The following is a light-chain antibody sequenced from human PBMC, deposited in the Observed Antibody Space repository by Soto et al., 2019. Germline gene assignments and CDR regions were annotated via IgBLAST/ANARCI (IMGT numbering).Light chain of an antibody. CDR2: GAS. Sequence: EIVMTQSPATLSVSPGDGATLSCRASQSVDSNLAWYQQKPGQTPRLLMYGASTRPTGIPARFSGSGSGTEFTLTINILQSADSAVYYCQQYNDWPLTVGGGTKVDSK. CDR3: QQYNDWPLT. J-gene: IGKJ4*01. V-gene: IGKV3D-15*01. CDR1: QSVDSN.